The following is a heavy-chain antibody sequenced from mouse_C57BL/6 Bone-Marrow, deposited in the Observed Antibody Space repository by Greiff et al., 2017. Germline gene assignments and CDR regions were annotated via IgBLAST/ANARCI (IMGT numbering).Heavy chain of an antibody. Sequence: EVTLVESGGGLVKPGGSLKLSCAASGFTFSSYAMSWVRQTPEKRLEWVATISDGGSYTYYPDNVKGRFTISRDNAKNNLYLHMSHLKSEDTAMYYCARITTVVATDAMDYWGQGTSVTVSS. CDR2: ISDGGSYT. CDR3: ARITTVVATDAMDY. CDR1: GFTFSSYA. V-gene: IGHV5-4*03. J-gene: IGHJ4*01. D-gene: IGHD1-1*01.